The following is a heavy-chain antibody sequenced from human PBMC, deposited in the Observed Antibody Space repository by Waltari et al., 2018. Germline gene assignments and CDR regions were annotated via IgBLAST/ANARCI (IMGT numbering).Heavy chain of an antibody. J-gene: IGHJ5*02. CDR1: GGSISGFY. D-gene: IGHD2-21*02. CDR2: IYYTGST. CDR3: ARGGGGDWEWFDP. V-gene: IGHV4-59*01. Sequence: QVQLQESGPSLLKPSETLSLICTVSGGSISGFYWSWVRQPPGKGLDWIGYIYYTGSTKFNPSRKGRVTMSVETSKNQFSLKLGCVTAADTAFYYCARGGGGDWEWFDPWGQGTLVTVSS.